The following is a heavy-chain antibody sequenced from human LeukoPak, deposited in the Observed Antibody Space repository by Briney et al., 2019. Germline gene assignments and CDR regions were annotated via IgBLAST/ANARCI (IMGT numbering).Heavy chain of an antibody. Sequence: GGSLRLSCAASGFTFSSYSMNWVRQAPGKGLEWVSSISSSSSYIYYADSVKGRFTISRDNAKNSLHLQMNSLRAEDTAVYYCASIIAAAGTGDYWGQGTLVTVSS. CDR3: ASIIAAAGTGDY. J-gene: IGHJ4*02. V-gene: IGHV3-21*01. CDR1: GFTFSSYS. CDR2: ISSSSSYI. D-gene: IGHD6-13*01.